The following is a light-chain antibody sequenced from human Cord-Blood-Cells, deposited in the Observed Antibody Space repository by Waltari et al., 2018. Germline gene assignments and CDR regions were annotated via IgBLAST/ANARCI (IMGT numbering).Light chain of an antibody. J-gene: IGLJ1*01. CDR2: EGS. Sequence: QSALTQPASVAGSPGPSITISCTGASREVGSCNLLSWFQQHPGKAPNLMRYEGSKPPSGVPNRFPGPRSGNTASLTISGRQAEDEADYCCCSYAGSSTYVSGTGTKVTVL. CDR1: SREVGSCNL. V-gene: IGLV2-23*01. CDR3: CSYAGSSTYV.